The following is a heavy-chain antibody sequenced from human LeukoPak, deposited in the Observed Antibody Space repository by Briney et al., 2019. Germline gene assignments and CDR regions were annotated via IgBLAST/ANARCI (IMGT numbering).Heavy chain of an antibody. Sequence: PGGSLRLSCAASGFTFSSYSMNWVRKAPRKGLEWVSSISSSGSYIYYADSMKGRFTISRDNAKNSLYLQMNSLRAEDTAVYYCAREGFIYGSTYYFDYWGQGTLVTVSS. V-gene: IGHV3-21*01. J-gene: IGHJ4*02. CDR1: GFTFSSYS. CDR2: ISSSGSYI. D-gene: IGHD4-17*01. CDR3: AREGFIYGSTYYFDY.